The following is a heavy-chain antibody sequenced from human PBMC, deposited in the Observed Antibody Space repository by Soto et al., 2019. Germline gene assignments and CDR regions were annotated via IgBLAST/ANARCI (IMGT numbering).Heavy chain of an antibody. V-gene: IGHV4-59*01. CDR2: IYYSGST. CDR1: GGSISSYY. CDR3: ARQERSGYFDY. J-gene: IGHJ4*02. Sequence: SETLSLTCTVSGGSISSYYWSWIRQPPGKGLEWIGYIYYSGSTNYNPSLKSRVTISVDTSKNQFSLKLSSVTAADTAVYYCARQERSGYFDYWGPGTLVTVSS. D-gene: IGHD1-26*01.